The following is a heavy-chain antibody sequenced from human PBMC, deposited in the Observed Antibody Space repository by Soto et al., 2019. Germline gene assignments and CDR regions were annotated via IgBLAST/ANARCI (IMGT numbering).Heavy chain of an antibody. V-gene: IGHV3-23*01. J-gene: IGHJ4*02. Sequence: GGSLRLSCTVSGFSFSYYAMTWVRQAPGRGLEWVSGLSASGDNSDYADSVKGRFTISRDNSRDTLYLQMNSLRTDDTAIYYCAKAPYTNTWYYFHYWGQGTLVTVSS. CDR3: AKAPYTNTWYYFHY. CDR2: LSASGDNS. CDR1: GFSFSYYA. D-gene: IGHD2-8*01.